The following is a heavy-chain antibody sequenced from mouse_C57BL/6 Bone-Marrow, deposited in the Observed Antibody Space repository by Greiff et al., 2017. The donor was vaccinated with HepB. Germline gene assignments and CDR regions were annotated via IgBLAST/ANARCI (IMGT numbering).Heavy chain of an antibody. D-gene: IGHD2-3*01. CDR1: GYAFTNYL. J-gene: IGHJ3*01. V-gene: IGHV1-54*01. CDR3: ARPYDGYYERFAY. CDR2: INPGSGGT. Sequence: VQLQQSGAELVRPGTSVKVSCKASGYAFTNYLIEWVKQRPLQSLEWIGVINPGSGGTNYNEKFKGKATLNADKSSSTAYMQLSRLTSEGSAVYFCARPYDGYYERFAYWGQGTLVTVSA.